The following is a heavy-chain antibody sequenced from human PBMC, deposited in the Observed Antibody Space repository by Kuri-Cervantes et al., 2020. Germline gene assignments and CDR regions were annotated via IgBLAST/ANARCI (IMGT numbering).Heavy chain of an antibody. CDR3: ARGPWYYPEGGPFDY. V-gene: IGHV4-59*01. Sequence: ESLKISCPVPGGSISRYYWSWIRQPPGQGLEWIGYIYYSGSTNYNPSLKSRVTISVDTSKNQFSLKPSSVTAAGTAEDYCARGPWYYPEGGPFDYWGQGTLVTVSS. CDR1: GGSISRYY. CDR2: IYYSGST. J-gene: IGHJ4*02. D-gene: IGHD3-10*01.